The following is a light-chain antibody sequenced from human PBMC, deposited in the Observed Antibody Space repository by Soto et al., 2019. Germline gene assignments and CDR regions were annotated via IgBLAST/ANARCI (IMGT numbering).Light chain of an antibody. V-gene: IGLV2-14*03. CDR2: DVN. J-gene: IGLJ3*02. Sequence: QSALTQPASVSGSPGQSITISCTGTSSDVGGYKYVSWYQQHPGKAPKLIIYDVNNRHSGGSNRCSASKSGNTASLPISALQAEDDAAYYCSSYTSSSTWVFGGGTKVTVL. CDR3: SSYTSSSTWV. CDR1: SSDVGGYKY.